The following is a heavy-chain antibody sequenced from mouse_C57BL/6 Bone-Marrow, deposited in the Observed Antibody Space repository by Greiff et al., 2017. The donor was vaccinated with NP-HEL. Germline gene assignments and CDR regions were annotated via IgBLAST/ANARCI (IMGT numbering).Heavy chain of an antibody. D-gene: IGHD1-1*01. CDR1: GYSFTGYF. V-gene: IGHV1-20*01. CDR3: ARDYYGSTYYYAMDY. J-gene: IGHJ4*01. CDR2: INPYNGDT. Sequence: EVQGVESGPELVKPGDSVKISCKASGYSFTGYFMNWVMQSHGKSLEWIGRINPYNGDTFYNQKFKGKATLTVDKSSSTAHMELRSLTSEDSAVYYCARDYYGSTYYYAMDYWGQGTSVTVSS.